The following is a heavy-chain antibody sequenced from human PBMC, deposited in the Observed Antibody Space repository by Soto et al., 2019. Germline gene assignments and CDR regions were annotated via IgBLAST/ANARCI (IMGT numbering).Heavy chain of an antibody. V-gene: IGHV4-59*02. CDR1: CDSVSSYY. CDR2: IYYSGST. D-gene: IGHD5-18*01. Sequence: SETLSLTCTVSCDSVSSYYWSWIRQSPGKGLEWIGYIYYSGSTNYNPSLKSRVTISVDTSKNQFSLKLSSVTAADTAVYYCARESPQLWSPFDYWGQGTLVTVSS. J-gene: IGHJ4*02. CDR3: ARESPQLWSPFDY.